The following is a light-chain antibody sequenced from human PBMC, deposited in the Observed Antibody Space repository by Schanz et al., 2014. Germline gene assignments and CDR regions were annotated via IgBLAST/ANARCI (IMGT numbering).Light chain of an antibody. J-gene: IGKJ3*01. CDR1: QSILFSSDNRNY. V-gene: IGKV4-1*01. CDR2: WAS. CDR3: HQYGISPFT. Sequence: DIVMTQSPDSLAVSLGERATINCKSSQSILFSSDNRNYLAWYQQKPGQAPKLLFRWASTRESGVPDRFSGSGSGTDFTLTISRLEPEDFAVYYCHQYGISPFTFGPGTKVDIK.